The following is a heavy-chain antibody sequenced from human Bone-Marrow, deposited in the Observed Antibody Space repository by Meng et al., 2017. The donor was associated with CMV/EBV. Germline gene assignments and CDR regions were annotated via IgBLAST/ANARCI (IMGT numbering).Heavy chain of an antibody. V-gene: IGHV3-21*01. CDR3: ARGSSSIFDY. Sequence: GESLKISCAASGFTFSSYSMNWVRQAPGKGLEWVSSISSSSSYIYYADAVKGRFTISRDNAKNSLDLQMNSLRVEDTAVYYCARGSSSIFDYWGQGTLVTVSS. CDR2: ISSSSSYI. D-gene: IGHD6-6*01. J-gene: IGHJ4*02. CDR1: GFTFSSYS.